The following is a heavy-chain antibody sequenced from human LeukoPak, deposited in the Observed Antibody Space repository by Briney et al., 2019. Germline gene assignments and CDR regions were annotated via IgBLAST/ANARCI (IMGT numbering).Heavy chain of an antibody. CDR2: ISGSGGST. CDR1: GFTFSSYA. D-gene: IGHD6-13*01. J-gene: IGHJ4*02. CDR3: ARDLSSWYHYFDY. Sequence: PGGSLRLSCAASGFTFSSYAMSWVRQAPGKGLEWVSAISGSGGSTYYADSVKGRLAISRDNAKNSLYLQMNSLRAEDTAVYYCARDLSSWYHYFDYWGQGTLVTVSS. V-gene: IGHV3-23*01.